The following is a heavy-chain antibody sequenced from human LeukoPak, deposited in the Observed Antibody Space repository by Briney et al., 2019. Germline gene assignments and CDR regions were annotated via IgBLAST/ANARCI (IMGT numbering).Heavy chain of an antibody. CDR3: ARGPYYYGSGSYYSHYYGMDV. D-gene: IGHD3-10*01. Sequence: SETLSLTCAVYGGSFSGYYWSWIRQPPGKGLEWIGEINHSGSTNYNPSLKSRVTISVDTSKNQFSLKLSSVTAADTAAYYCARGPYYYGSGSYYSHYYGMDVWGQGTTVTVSS. V-gene: IGHV4-34*01. CDR1: GGSFSGYY. J-gene: IGHJ6*02. CDR2: INHSGST.